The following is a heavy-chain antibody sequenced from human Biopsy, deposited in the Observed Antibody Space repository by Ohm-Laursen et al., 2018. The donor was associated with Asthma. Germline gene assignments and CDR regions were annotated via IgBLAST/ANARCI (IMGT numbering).Heavy chain of an antibody. Sequence: ASVKVSCKSLGGTFNAYVIGWVRQAPGQGLEWMGGINSVFGTTTYPQKFQDRVTITADDSTSTVYMELSSLRSEDTAVYYCARKTGSCISRTCYSLDFWGQGTLVTVSS. V-gene: IGHV1-69*13. D-gene: IGHD2-2*01. CDR3: ARKTGSCISRTCYSLDF. J-gene: IGHJ4*02. CDR2: INSVFGTT. CDR1: GGTFNAYV.